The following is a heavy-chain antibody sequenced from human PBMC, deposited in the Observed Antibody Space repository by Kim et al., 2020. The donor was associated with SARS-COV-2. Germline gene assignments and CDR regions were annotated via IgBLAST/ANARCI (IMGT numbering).Heavy chain of an antibody. J-gene: IGHJ2*01. CDR3: ARMSWFWYFDL. V-gene: IGHV4-39*01. CDR2: IFHTGSG. CDR1: GGSIRSTSQY. Sequence: SETLSLTCGVSGGSIRSTSQYWGWVRQPPGKGLEWIGSIFHTGSGYYNPFLKSRVTISVDTSKNQCTLKVMSATAADSAIYYCARMSWFWYFDLWGRGTLVSVSS. D-gene: IGHD6-13*01.